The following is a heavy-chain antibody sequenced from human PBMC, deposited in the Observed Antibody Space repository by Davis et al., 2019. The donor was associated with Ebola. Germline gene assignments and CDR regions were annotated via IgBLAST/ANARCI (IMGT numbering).Heavy chain of an antibody. CDR1: GGTFSSYA. CDR3: AETSQMTKYYYYGMDV. J-gene: IGHJ6*02. CDR2: IIPIFGTA. Sequence: AASVKVSCKASGGTFSSYAISWVRQAPGQGLEWMGGIIPIFGTANYAQKFQGRVTITADKSTSTAYMELSSLRSEDTAVYYCAETSQMTKYYYYGMDVWGQGTTVTVSS. V-gene: IGHV1-69*06.